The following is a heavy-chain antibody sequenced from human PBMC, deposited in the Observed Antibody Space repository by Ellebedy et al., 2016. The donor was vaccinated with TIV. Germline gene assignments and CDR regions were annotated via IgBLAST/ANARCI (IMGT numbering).Heavy chain of an antibody. J-gene: IGHJ4*02. CDR1: GDSITSSTYL. V-gene: IGHV4-39*07. D-gene: IGHD3-9*01. CDR2: IHDRGTT. Sequence: MPSETLSLTCTVSGDSITSSTYLWGWIRQPPGKGLEWIATIHDRGTTYYNPSLKSRGTISVDTSKNQFSLRLNSVTAADTAIYYCARAIHFDWLLPPAFDYWGRGALVTVSS. CDR3: ARAIHFDWLLPPAFDY.